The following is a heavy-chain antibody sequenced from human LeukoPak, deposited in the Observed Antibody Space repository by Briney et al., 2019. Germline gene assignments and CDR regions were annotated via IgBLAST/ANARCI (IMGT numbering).Heavy chain of an antibody. D-gene: IGHD2-21*02. CDR2: INPNSGGT. CDR1: GYTFTGYY. Sequence: VASVKVSCKASGYTFTGYYMHWVRQAPGQGLEWMGWINPNSGGTNYAQKFQGRVTMTRDTSISTAYMELSRLRSDDTAVYYCARVENVVVTAILGRVGAFDIWGQGTMVTVSS. CDR3: ARVENVVVTAILGRVGAFDI. J-gene: IGHJ3*02. V-gene: IGHV1-2*02.